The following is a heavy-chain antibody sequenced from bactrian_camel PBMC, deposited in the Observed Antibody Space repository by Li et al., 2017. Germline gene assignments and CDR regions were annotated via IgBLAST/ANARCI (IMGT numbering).Heavy chain of an antibody. D-gene: IGHD6*01. CDR1: GYTLNRGC. CDR2: IMILGATT. V-gene: IGHV3S1*01. CDR3: AATGKGGYCSGRSCFSCF. J-gene: IGHJ4*01. Sequence: HVQLVESGGGSVQPGGSLTLSCVASGYTLNRGCMGWFRQGPGKDRERVATIMILGATTYYADSVKGRFTISQDNAKNTLYQQMNSLKPEDTAMYYCAATGKGGYCSGRSCFSCFWGQGTQVTVS.